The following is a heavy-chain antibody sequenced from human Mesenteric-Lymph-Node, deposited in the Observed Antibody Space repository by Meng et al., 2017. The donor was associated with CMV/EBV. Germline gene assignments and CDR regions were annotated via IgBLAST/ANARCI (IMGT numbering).Heavy chain of an antibody. Sequence: FRSYSMNWVRQAPGKGLEWASSTGRSTDYIYYADSVKGRFAISRDNAKNSLYLQMNSLRAEDSAVYYCATSLGSLSKYDSSGAHFDSWGQGTLVTVSS. CDR1: FRSYS. CDR2: TGRSTDYI. D-gene: IGHD3-22*01. J-gene: IGHJ4*02. V-gene: IGHV3-21*06. CDR3: ATSLGSLSKYDSSGAHFDS.